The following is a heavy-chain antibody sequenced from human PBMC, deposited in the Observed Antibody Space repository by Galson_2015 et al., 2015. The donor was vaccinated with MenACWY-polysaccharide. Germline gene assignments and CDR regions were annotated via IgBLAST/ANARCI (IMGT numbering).Heavy chain of an antibody. CDR3: ARAYYDRITCYGMDV. D-gene: IGHD3-16*01. CDR2: ISYDETNK. V-gene: IGHV3-30-3*01. CDR1: GFTFNSYA. Sequence: SLRLSCAASGFTFNSYAMHWVRQAPGRGLEWLAVISYDETNKYYADSVKGRFTISRDNSKNTLYLQMNSLRAEDTAVFYCARAYYDRITCYGMDVWGQGTTVAVSS. J-gene: IGHJ6*02.